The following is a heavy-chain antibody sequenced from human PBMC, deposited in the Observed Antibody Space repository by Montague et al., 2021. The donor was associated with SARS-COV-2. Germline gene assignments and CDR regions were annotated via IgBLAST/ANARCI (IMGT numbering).Heavy chain of an antibody. J-gene: IGHJ3*02. CDR1: GFTFSNYD. CDR3: TRDYRSIVGDGLDI. Sequence: SLRLSCAASGFTFSNYDMNWVRQAPGKGPEWISYISTSAYTTSYAGSFKGRFTISRDNGKNSLYLQMNSLRVEDTAVYYCTRDYRSIVGDGLDIWGQGTKVTVSS. CDR2: ISTSAYTT. D-gene: IGHD3-16*02. V-gene: IGHV3-48*03.